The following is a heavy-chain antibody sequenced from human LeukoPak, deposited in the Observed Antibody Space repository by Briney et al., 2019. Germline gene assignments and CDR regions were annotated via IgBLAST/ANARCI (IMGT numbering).Heavy chain of an antibody. D-gene: IGHD1-7*01. CDR1: GGTFSSYA. J-gene: IGHJ5*02. V-gene: IGHV1-69*13. Sequence: GASVKVSCKASGGTFSSYAISWVRQAPGQGLEWMGGIIPIFGTANYAQKFQGRVTITADESTSTAYMELSSLRSEDTAGYYCAGYSWNYGWFDPWGQGTLVTVSS. CDR3: AGYSWNYGWFDP. CDR2: IIPIFGTA.